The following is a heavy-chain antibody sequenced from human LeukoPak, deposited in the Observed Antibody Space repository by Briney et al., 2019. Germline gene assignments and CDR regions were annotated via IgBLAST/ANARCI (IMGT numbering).Heavy chain of an antibody. D-gene: IGHD2-21*02. Sequence: GSLRLSCAASGFTFSSYAMSWVRQAPGKGLEWIGSIYYSGSTYYNPSLKSRVTISVDTSKNQFSLKLSSVTAADTAVYYCARTVVVVTFDAFDIWGQGTMVTVSS. J-gene: IGHJ3*02. CDR3: ARTVVVVTFDAFDI. CDR2: IYYSGST. CDR1: GFTFSSYA. V-gene: IGHV4-38-2*01.